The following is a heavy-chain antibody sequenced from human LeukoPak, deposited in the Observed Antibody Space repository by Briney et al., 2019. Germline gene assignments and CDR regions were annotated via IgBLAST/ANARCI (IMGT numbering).Heavy chain of an antibody. CDR2: ISSSSSYI. CDR3: ARGRGITMIVVVNDAFDI. CDR1: GFTFSSYS. J-gene: IGHJ3*02. Sequence: GGSLRLSCAASGFTFSSYSMNWVRQAPGKGLEWVSSISSSSSYIYYADSVKGRFTISRDNAKNSLYLQMNSLRAEDTAVYYCARGRGITMIVVVNDAFDIWGQGTMVTVSS. D-gene: IGHD3-22*01. V-gene: IGHV3-21*01.